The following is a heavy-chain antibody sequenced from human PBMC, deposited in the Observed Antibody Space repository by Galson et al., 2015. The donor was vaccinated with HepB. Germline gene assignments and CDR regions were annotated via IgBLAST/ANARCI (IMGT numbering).Heavy chain of an antibody. CDR2: ISYDGSNK. Sequence: SLRLSCAASGFTFSSYGMHWVRQAPGKGLEWVAVISYDGSNKYYADSVKGRFTISRDNSKNTLFLQMNSLRAEDTAVYYCAKAGRITMVRGVQQNYYGMDVWGQGTTVTVSS. V-gene: IGHV3-30*18. CDR3: AKAGRITMVRGVQQNYYGMDV. CDR1: GFTFSSYG. J-gene: IGHJ6*02. D-gene: IGHD3-10*01.